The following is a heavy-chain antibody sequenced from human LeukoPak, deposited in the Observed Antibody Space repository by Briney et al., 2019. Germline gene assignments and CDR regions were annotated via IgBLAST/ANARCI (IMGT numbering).Heavy chain of an antibody. CDR3: ARDRDCSSTSCYAPFDY. CDR1: GFTFSSYA. Sequence: GGSLRLSCAASGFTFSSYAMHWVRQAPGKGLEYVAAISSNGGSTYYANSVKGRFTISRDNSKNTLYLQMGSLRAEDMAVYYCARDRDCSSTSCYAPFDYWGQGTLVTVSS. D-gene: IGHD2-2*01. CDR2: ISSNGGST. J-gene: IGHJ4*02. V-gene: IGHV3-64*01.